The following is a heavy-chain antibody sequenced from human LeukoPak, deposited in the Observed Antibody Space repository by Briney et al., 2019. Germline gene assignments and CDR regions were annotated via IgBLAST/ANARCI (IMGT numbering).Heavy chain of an antibody. CDR2: INPNSGGV. CDR3: AREITIFGVVTNYYGMDV. Sequence: ASVKVSCKASGYTFTRYYMHWVRQAPGQGLEWVGWINPNSGGVNYAQKFQGRVTMTRDTSISTAYMELSRLRSDDTAVYYCAREITIFGVVTNYYGMDVWGQGTTVTVSS. V-gene: IGHV1-2*02. D-gene: IGHD3-3*01. CDR1: GYTFTRYY. J-gene: IGHJ6*02.